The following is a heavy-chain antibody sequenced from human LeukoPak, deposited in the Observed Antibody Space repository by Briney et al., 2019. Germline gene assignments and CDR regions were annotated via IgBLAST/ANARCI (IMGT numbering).Heavy chain of an antibody. D-gene: IGHD3-3*01. Sequence: GGSLRLSCAASGFTFGSHSMNWVRQAPGKGLVWVSRINSDGSATSYADSVMVRFTISRDSAKNTLYLQMNSLRPEDTAVYYCARGNEWSFDSWGQGALVTVSS. CDR3: ARGNEWSFDS. J-gene: IGHJ4*02. CDR2: INSDGSAT. V-gene: IGHV3-74*01. CDR1: GFTFGSHS.